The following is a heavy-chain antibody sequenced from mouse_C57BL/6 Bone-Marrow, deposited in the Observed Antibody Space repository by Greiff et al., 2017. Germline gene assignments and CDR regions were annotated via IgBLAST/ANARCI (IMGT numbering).Heavy chain of an antibody. CDR1: GYTFTSYW. V-gene: IGHV1-55*01. CDR2: IYPGSGST. CDR3: ASYYYGSSSFDV. D-gene: IGHD1-1*01. J-gene: IGHJ1*03. Sequence: VKLQQSGAELVKTGASVKMSCKASGYTFTSYWITWVKQRPGQGLEWIGDIYPGSGSTNYNEKFKSKATLTVDTSSSTAYMQLSSLTSEDSAVYYCASYYYGSSSFDVWGTGTTVTVSS.